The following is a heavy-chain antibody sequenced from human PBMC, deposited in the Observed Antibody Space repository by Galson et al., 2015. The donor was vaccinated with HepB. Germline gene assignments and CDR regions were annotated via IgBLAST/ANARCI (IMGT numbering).Heavy chain of an antibody. CDR2: IYSGGSI. D-gene: IGHD1-1*01. J-gene: IGHJ4*02. Sequence: SLRLSCAASGFNVGNNHVNWVRQAPGKGLEWVLVIYSGGSIYYADSVKGRFTISRDNSKNTLYLQMNSLRAEDTAVYYCAREGNNWPTFDYWGQGTRVTVS. CDR3: AREGNNWPTFDY. CDR1: GFNVGNNH. V-gene: IGHV3-53*01.